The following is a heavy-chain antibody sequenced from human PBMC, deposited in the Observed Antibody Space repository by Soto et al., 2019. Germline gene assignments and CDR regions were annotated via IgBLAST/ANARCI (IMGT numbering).Heavy chain of an antibody. V-gene: IGHV1-18*01. D-gene: IGHD3-10*01. CDR3: ASDVMYRSGSYDY. J-gene: IGHJ4*02. CDR1: DYTFTNYG. Sequence: QVQLVQSGPEVKNPGASVKVSCKASDYTFTNYGITWVRQAPGQGLEWMVWISADNGYTDYAQKFQVKVTMTTDTSTTTAYMELKSLRADEWDLYCGASDVMYRSGSYDYWGQGALVTVSS. CDR2: ISADNGYT.